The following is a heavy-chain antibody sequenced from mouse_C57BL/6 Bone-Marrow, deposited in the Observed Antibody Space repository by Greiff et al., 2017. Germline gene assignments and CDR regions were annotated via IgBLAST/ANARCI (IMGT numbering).Heavy chain of an antibody. CDR1: GFTFSSYA. J-gene: IGHJ1*03. D-gene: IGHD2-4*01. CDR2: ISDGGSYT. CDR3: ARGDYLWYCDV. Sequence: EVKLVESGGGLVKPGGSLKLSCAASGFTFSSYAMSWVRQTPEKRLEWVATISDGGSYTYYPDNVKGRFTISRDNAKNNLYLQMSHLKSEDTAMYYCARGDYLWYCDVWGTGTTVTVSA. V-gene: IGHV5-4*03.